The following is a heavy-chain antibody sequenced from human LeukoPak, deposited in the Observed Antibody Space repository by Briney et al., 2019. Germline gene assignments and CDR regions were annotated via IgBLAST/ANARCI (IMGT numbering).Heavy chain of an antibody. V-gene: IGHV3-23*01. J-gene: IGHJ4*02. CDR2: ISVSGSTT. CDR1: GSTFSKYA. CDR3: AKRLYCSSTTCYGFDS. D-gene: IGHD2-2*01. Sequence: GGSLRLSCAASGSTFSKYAMSWVRQAPGKGLEWVSSISVSGSTTNYADSVKGRFTISRDNSKNTLFLQLNSLRAEDTAVYFCAKRLYCSSTTCYGFDSWGQGALVTVSS.